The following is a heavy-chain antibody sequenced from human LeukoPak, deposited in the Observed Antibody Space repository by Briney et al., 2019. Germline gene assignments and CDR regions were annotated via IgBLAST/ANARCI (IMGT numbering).Heavy chain of an antibody. CDR3: ARGMSYYYDSSGLNWFDP. CDR2: INHSGST. J-gene: IGHJ5*02. V-gene: IGHV4-34*01. Sequence: PSETLSLTCAVYGGSFSGYYWSWIRQPPGKGLEWIGEINHSGSTNYNPSLKSRVTISVDTSKNQFSLKLSSVTAADTAVYYCARGMSYYYDSSGLNWFDPWGQGTLVTVSS. CDR1: GGSFSGYY. D-gene: IGHD3-22*01.